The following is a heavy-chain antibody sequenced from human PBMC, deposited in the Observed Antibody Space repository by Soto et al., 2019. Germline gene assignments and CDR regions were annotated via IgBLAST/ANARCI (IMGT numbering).Heavy chain of an antibody. CDR1: GGSISSYY. J-gene: IGHJ4*02. Sequence: SETLSLTCTVSGGSISSYYWSWIRQPPGKGLEWIGYIYYSGSTNYNPSLKSRVTISVNTSKNQFSLKLSSVTAADTAVYYCARGLGDFWSGYVWSFDYWGQGTLVTVSS. CDR3: ARGLGDFWSGYVWSFDY. D-gene: IGHD3-3*01. CDR2: IYYSGST. V-gene: IGHV4-59*01.